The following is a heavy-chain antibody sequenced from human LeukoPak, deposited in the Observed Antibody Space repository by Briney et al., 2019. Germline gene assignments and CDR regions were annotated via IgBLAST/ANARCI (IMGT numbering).Heavy chain of an antibody. J-gene: IGHJ4*02. CDR3: TTITMVRGPFDY. D-gene: IGHD3-10*01. V-gene: IGHV3-15*01. Sequence: GGSLRLSCAASGFTFSNAWMSWVRQAPGKVLEWVGRIKSKTDGGTTDYAAPVKGRFTISRDDSKNTLYLQMNSLKTEDTAVYYCTTITMVRGPFDYWGQGTLVTVSS. CDR2: IKSKTDGGTT. CDR1: GFTFSNAW.